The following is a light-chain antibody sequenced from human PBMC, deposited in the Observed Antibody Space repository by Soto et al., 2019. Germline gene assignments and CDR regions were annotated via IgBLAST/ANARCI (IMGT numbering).Light chain of an antibody. CDR2: KAS. V-gene: IGKV1-5*03. CDR1: QRISSW. Sequence: DIQMTQSPSTLSASVGDRVTITCRASQRISSWLAWYQQKPGKALKLLIYKASSLESGVPSRFSGSGSGTEFTLTISSLQPDDFATYYCQQYNSYPITFGQGTRLEIK. CDR3: QQYNSYPIT. J-gene: IGKJ5*01.